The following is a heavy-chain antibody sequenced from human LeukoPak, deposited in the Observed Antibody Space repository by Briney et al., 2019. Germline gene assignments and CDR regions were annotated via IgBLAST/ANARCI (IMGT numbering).Heavy chain of an antibody. J-gene: IGHJ6*02. CDR1: GFTFSSYA. D-gene: IGHD2-15*01. V-gene: IGHV3-23*01. CDR2: ISGSGGST. Sequence: PGGSLRLSCAASGFTFSSYAMSWVRQAPGKGLEWVSGISGSGGSTYYADPVKGRFTISRDNSKNTLFLQMNSLRAEDTAVYYCARDRSWGSGYNYGMDVWGQGTTVIVSS. CDR3: ARDRSWGSGYNYGMDV.